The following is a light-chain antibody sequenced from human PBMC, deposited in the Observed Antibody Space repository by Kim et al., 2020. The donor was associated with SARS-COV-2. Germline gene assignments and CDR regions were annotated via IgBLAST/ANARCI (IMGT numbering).Light chain of an antibody. J-gene: IGKJ3*01. CDR3: QQYYSYPRGT. CDR1: QGISSY. CDR2: SAS. Sequence: AIRITQSPSSLSASTGDRVTITCRASQGISSYLAWYQQKPGKAPKLLIYSASTLQSGVPSRFSGSGSGTDFTLTISCLQSEDFATYYCQQYYSYPRGTFGPGTKVDIK. V-gene: IGKV1-8*01.